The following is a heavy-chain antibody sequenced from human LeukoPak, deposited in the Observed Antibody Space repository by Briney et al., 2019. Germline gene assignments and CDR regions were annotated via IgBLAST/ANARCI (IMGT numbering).Heavy chain of an antibody. V-gene: IGHV4-30-2*01. CDR1: GGSISSGGYS. D-gene: IGHD3-3*01. CDR3: ARVLGGDYDFWSGYYIDY. J-gene: IGHJ4*02. CDR2: IYHSGST. Sequence: SETLSLTCAVSGGSISSGGYSWSWIWQPPGKGLEWIGYIYHSGSTNYNPSLKSRVTISVDTSKNQFSLKLSSVTAADTAVYYCARVLGGDYDFWSGYYIDYWGQGTLVTVSS.